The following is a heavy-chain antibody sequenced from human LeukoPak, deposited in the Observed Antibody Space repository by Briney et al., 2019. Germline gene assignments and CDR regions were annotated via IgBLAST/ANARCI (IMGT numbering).Heavy chain of an antibody. D-gene: IGHD6-19*01. V-gene: IGHV1-18*01. CDR3: ARVRPKWLVRGGPFDP. J-gene: IGHJ5*02. CDR1: GYTFTSYG. CDR2: ISAYNGNT. Sequence: ASVKVSCKASGYTFTSYGISWVRQAPGQGLEWMGWISAYNGNTNYAQKLQGRVTMTTDTSTSTAYMELRSLRSDDTAVYYCARVRPKWLVRGGPFDPWGQGTLVTVSS.